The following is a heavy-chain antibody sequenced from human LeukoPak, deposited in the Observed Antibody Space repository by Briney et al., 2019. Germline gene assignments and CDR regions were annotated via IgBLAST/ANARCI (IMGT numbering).Heavy chain of an antibody. J-gene: IGHJ4*02. CDR1: GGSISGWY. Sequence: SETLSLTCTVSGGSISGWYWSWIRQPPGKGLEWIGYIYGSGYTNYNPSLKSRVTMSIDTSKNHFSLKLTSVTAADTATYYCVRETGLAGFASGLGFNYWGQGILVTVSS. V-gene: IGHV4-59*01. D-gene: IGHD6-19*01. CDR2: IYGSGYT. CDR3: VRETGLAGFASGLGFNY.